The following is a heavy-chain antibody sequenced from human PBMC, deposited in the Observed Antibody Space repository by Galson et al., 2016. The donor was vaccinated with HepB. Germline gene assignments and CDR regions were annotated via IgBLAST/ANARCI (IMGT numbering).Heavy chain of an antibody. CDR3: ASGTGAYVQ. V-gene: IGHV6-1*01. CDR1: GDSVSRNTAA. D-gene: IGHD1-1*01. J-gene: IGHJ4*02. CDR2: TYYRSKWSS. Sequence: CAISGDSVSRNTAAWNWIRQSPSRVLEWLGRTYYRSKWSSDYAVSMKSRITINADTSMNQFSLQLNSVTPEDTAVYYCASGTGAYVQWGQGTLVTVSS.